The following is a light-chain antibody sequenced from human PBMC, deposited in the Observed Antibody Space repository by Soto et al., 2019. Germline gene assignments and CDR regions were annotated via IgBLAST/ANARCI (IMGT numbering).Light chain of an antibody. CDR1: QSVTSSY. Sequence: EIVLTQSPGTLSLSPLEGATLCCRTSQSVTSSYLAWYQQKPGQAHRLLIYRASSRATGIPDRFSGSGSGTDFTLTIRRLEPEDFAVYYCQHFGSSPPITFGKGTRREI. V-gene: IGKV3-20*01. J-gene: IGKJ5*01. CDR2: RAS. CDR3: QHFGSSPPIT.